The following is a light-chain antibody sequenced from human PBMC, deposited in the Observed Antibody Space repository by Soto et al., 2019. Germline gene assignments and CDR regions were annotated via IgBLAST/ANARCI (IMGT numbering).Light chain of an antibody. CDR2: DDS. CDR1: NIGSKH. CDR3: QVWDRNTDHYV. Sequence: VLTQPPSVSVAPGQTARITCGGNNIGSKHVHWYQQRPGQAPVLVVYDDSDRPSGIPERFSGSNSGNMATLIISRVEAGDEADYYCQVWDRNTDHYVCGTGTKLTVL. J-gene: IGLJ1*01. V-gene: IGLV3-21*02.